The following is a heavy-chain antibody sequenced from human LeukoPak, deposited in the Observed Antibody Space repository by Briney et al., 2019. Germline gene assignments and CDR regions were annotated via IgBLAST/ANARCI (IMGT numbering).Heavy chain of an antibody. Sequence: PSETLSLTCTVSRASVKTYSWSWVRQTPGKGLEWIGYVSYTGAANYNPSLKSRVTMSVDTSRNQFFLRLSSVTAADTAVYYCARAGAWQIDPWGQGTLVTVSS. V-gene: IGHV4-59*08. CDR2: VSYTGAA. CDR1: RASVKTYS. CDR3: ARAGAWQIDP. D-gene: IGHD3-10*01. J-gene: IGHJ5*02.